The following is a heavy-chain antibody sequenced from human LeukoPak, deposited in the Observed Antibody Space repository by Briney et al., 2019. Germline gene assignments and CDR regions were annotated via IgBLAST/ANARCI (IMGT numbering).Heavy chain of an antibody. D-gene: IGHD3-10*01. V-gene: IGHV3-74*01. CDR3: STGSGHAFDI. CDR1: GFTFSSYW. J-gene: IGHJ3*02. Sequence: GGSLRLSCAASGFTFSSYWMHWVRQVPGKGLVWVSRINSDGSSTSYADSVKGRFTISRENAKNRLYVQMNSLRAEDTAVYYCSTGSGHAFDIWGRGTMVTVSS. CDR2: INSDGSST.